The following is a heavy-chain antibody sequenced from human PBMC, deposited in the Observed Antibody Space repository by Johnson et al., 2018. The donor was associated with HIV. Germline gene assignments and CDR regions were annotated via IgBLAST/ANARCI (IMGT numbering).Heavy chain of an antibody. D-gene: IGHD2-2*01. Sequence: QVQLVESGGGVVQPGRSLRLSCAASGFTFSSYGMHWVRQAPGKGLEWVAGMWYDGTKKNYADSVKGRFTISRDNSENTLHLQMNSLRAEDTAVYYCAREDCSSTRCSDWDSAFDIWGQGTMVTVSS. V-gene: IGHV3-33*08. CDR3: AREDCSSTRCSDWDSAFDI. J-gene: IGHJ3*02. CDR1: GFTFSSYG. CDR2: MWYDGTKK.